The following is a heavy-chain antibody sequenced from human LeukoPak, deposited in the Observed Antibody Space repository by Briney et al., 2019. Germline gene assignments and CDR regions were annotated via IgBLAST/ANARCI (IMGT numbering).Heavy chain of an antibody. CDR1: GYSFTSYW. CDR3: ARAYYDYVWGSYRSEGFFDY. CDR2: IYPGDSDT. V-gene: IGHV5-51*01. J-gene: IGHJ4*02. Sequence: GESLKISCKGSGYSFTSYWIGWVRQTPGKGLEWMGIIYPGDSDTRYSPSFQGQVTISADKSISTAYLQWSSLKASDTAMYYCARAYYDYVWGSYRSEGFFDYWGQGTLVTVSS. D-gene: IGHD3-16*02.